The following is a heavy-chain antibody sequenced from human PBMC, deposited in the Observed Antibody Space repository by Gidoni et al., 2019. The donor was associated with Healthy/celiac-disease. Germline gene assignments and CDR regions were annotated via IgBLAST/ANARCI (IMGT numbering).Heavy chain of an antibody. D-gene: IGHD1-26*01. V-gene: IGHV3-33*01. CDR3: ARDRSGCYLVGSLNY. CDR2: IWYDGSNK. J-gene: IGHJ4*02. CDR1: GFTFSSYG. Sequence: QVQLVESGGGVVQPGRSLRLSCAASGFTFSSYGMHWVRQAPGKGLEWVAVIWYDGSNKYYADSVKGRFTISRDNSKNTLYLQMNSLRAEDTAVYYCARDRSGCYLVGSLNYWGQGTLVTVSS.